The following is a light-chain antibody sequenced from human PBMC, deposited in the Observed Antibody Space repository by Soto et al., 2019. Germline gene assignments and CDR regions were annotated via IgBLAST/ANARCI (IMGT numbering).Light chain of an antibody. Sequence: QSALTQPASVSGSPGQSITISCTGTTSDVGAYNYVSWYQQHPGKAPKLIIYDVSDRPSGVSNRFSGSKSGNTASLTISGLQADDEGDYYCSSFTRSNTYVFGTGTQLTVL. CDR2: DVS. CDR3: SSFTRSNTYV. CDR1: TSDVGAYNY. V-gene: IGLV2-14*03. J-gene: IGLJ1*01.